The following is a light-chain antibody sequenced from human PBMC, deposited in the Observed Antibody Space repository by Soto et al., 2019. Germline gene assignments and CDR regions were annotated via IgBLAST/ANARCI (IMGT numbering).Light chain of an antibody. CDR1: QDISNY. CDR2: AAS. J-gene: IGKJ1*01. CDR3: QNYSKLLGT. V-gene: IGKV1-33*01. Sequence: DIQMTQSPSSLSASVGDRVTITCQASQDISNYLNWYQRKPGKAPKLLIYAASNLDTGVPSRFSGSGSGTEFTFTISSLQPEDIPTYYCQNYSKLLGTFGQGTKWIS.